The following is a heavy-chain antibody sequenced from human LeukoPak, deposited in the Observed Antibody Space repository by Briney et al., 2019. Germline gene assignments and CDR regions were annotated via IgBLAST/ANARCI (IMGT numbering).Heavy chain of an antibody. J-gene: IGHJ5*02. D-gene: IGHD1-7*01. V-gene: IGHV5-51*01. CDR2: IYPAGSHT. Sequence: GESLKISCKASSYNFPNYWIGWVRQMPGKGLEWMGIIYPAGSHTIYSPSFQGLVTISVDKSTSTAYLQWNTLKASDTAMYYCARRNYTSVWFDPWGQGTLVTVSS. CDR3: ARRNYTSVWFDP. CDR1: SYNFPNYW.